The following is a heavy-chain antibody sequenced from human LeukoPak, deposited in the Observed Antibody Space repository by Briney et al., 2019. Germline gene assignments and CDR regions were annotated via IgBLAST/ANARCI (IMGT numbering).Heavy chain of an antibody. CDR2: INPNGGRT. J-gene: IGHJ4*02. Sequence: PGGSRRLSCAASGFTFSSYSMHWVRQAPGKGLEYVSAINPNGGRTYYADSVKGRFTISRDSSKNTLYLQMGSLRAEDMAVYYCARVGDSDVFDYWGQGTLVTVSP. CDR3: ARVGDSDVFDY. D-gene: IGHD2-21*01. V-gene: IGHV3-64*02. CDR1: GFTFSSYS.